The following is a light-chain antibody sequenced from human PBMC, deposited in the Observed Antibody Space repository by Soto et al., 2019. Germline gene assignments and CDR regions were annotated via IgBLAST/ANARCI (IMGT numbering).Light chain of an antibody. CDR2: DAF. CDR1: QSVGSY. CDR3: QQRSSWPLT. Sequence: EIVLTQSPATLSLSPGERATLSCRASQSVGSYFAWYQQKPGQAPRLLIYDAFSRATGIPARFSGSGSGTDFTLTISIREPEDFAVYFFQQRSSWPLTFGGGTMVEIK. J-gene: IGKJ4*01. V-gene: IGKV3-11*01.